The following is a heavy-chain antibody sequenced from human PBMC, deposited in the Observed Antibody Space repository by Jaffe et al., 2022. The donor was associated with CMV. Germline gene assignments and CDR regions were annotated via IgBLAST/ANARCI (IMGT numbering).Heavy chain of an antibody. J-gene: IGHJ6*02. D-gene: IGHD4-4*01. Sequence: QVQLQESGPGLVKPSETLSLTCTVSGGSISSYYWSWIRQPPGKGLEWIGYIYYSGSTNYNPSLKSRVTISVDTSKNQFSLKLSSVTAADTAVYYCARVLTTVTTASAGVRTDYYYGMDVWGQGTTVTVSS. CDR3: ARVLTTVTTASAGVRTDYYYGMDV. CDR1: GGSISSYY. V-gene: IGHV4-59*01. CDR2: IYYSGST.